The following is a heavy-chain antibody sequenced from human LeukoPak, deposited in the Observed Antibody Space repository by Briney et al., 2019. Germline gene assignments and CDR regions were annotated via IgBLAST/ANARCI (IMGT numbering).Heavy chain of an antibody. CDR1: GGSISSYY. V-gene: IGHV4-59*01. Sequence: ASETLSLTCTVSGGSISSYYWSWIRQPPGKGLEWIGYIYYSGSTNYNPSLKSRVTISVDTSKNQFSLKLSSVTAADTAVYYCARPIYGDLEMDAFDIWGQGTMVTVSS. CDR2: IYYSGST. J-gene: IGHJ3*02. D-gene: IGHD4-17*01. CDR3: ARPIYGDLEMDAFDI.